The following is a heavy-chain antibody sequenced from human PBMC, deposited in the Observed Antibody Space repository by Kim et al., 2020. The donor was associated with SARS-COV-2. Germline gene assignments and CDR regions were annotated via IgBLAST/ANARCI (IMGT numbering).Heavy chain of an antibody. CDR3: AHRRFYPESENPHTNWFDP. V-gene: IGHV2-5*02. D-gene: IGHD3-16*01. CDR1: GFSLTTRGVA. J-gene: IGHJ5*02. CDR2: IYWDDDE. Sequence: SGPTLVKPTQTLTLTCTFSGFSLTTRGVAVGWFRQPPGKALDWLAIIYWDDDERYNPSLKSGLTITKDTSKNRVVLTMTNMDPVDTATYYCAHRRFYPESENPHTNWFDPWGQGILVTVSS.